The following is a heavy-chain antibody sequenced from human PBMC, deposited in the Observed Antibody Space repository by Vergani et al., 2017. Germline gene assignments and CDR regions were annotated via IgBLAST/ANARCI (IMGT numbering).Heavy chain of an antibody. CDR1: GGSISSSSHF. J-gene: IGHJ6*03. D-gene: IGHD4-11*01. Sequence: QVQLQESGPGLVKPSETLSLTCTLSGGSISSSSHFWGWLRQTPGKGLEWIGSIYYTGSAYYNPSLKSRVSISVDTSKRQFSLRLSSVTATDAAIYYCARVTRFSNPHHFYYFHYMDVWGKGTAVTVSS. CDR3: ARVTRFSNPHHFYYFHYMDV. CDR2: IYYTGSA. V-gene: IGHV4-39*07.